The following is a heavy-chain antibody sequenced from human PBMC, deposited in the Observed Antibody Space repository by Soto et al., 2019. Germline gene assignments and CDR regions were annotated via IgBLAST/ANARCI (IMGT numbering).Heavy chain of an antibody. CDR1: GFTFSSYA. Sequence: QVQLVESGGGVVQPGRSLRLSCAASGFTFSSYAMHWVRQAPGKGLEWVAVISYDGSNKYYADSVKGRFTISRDNSKNPLYLQMNSLRAEDTAVYYCARDLGTYVRGVIDWGFDYWGQGTLVTVSS. V-gene: IGHV3-30-3*01. D-gene: IGHD3-10*02. CDR3: ARDLGTYVRGVIDWGFDY. CDR2: ISYDGSNK. J-gene: IGHJ4*02.